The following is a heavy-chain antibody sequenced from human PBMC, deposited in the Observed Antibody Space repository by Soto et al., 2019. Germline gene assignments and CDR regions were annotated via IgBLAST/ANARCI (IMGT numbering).Heavy chain of an antibody. CDR2: INTYSGKT. CDR3: ARRYGDPSSSTGFDY. J-gene: IGHJ4*02. V-gene: IGHV1-18*01. D-gene: IGHD2-21*02. CDR1: GYTFGIYS. Sequence: GFGVKKPGASVKVSCKASGYTFGIYSITWVRQAPGQGLEWLGGINTYSGKTYYAQKVQGRVTLTTDTSTSTAYMDMRSLRSDDTAVYYCARRYGDPSSSTGFDYWGQGTLVSVSS.